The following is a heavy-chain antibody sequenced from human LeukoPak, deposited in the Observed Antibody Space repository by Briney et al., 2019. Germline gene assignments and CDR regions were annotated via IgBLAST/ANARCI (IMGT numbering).Heavy chain of an antibody. D-gene: IGHD1-26*01. CDR3: ARASRWELHGFFDY. J-gene: IGHJ4*02. Sequence: LETLSLTCTVSGGSISSYYWSWIRQPPGKGLEWIGYIYYSGSTNYNPSLKSRVTISVDTSKNQFSLKLSSVTAADTAVYYCARASRWELHGFFDYWGQGTLVTVSS. CDR1: GGSISSYY. CDR2: IYYSGST. V-gene: IGHV4-59*01.